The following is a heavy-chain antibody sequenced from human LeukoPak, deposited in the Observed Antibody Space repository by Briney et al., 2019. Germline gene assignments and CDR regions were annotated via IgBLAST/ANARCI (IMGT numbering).Heavy chain of an antibody. Sequence: PSETLSLTCTVSGGSISSCYWSWIRQPPGKGLEWIGYIYYSGSTNYNPSLKSRVTISVDTSKNQFSLKLSSVTAADTAVYYCARDTPDSVDSSGDDAFDIWGQGTMVTVSS. CDR2: IYYSGST. CDR1: GGSISSCY. V-gene: IGHV4-59*01. D-gene: IGHD3-22*01. J-gene: IGHJ3*02. CDR3: ARDTPDSVDSSGDDAFDI.